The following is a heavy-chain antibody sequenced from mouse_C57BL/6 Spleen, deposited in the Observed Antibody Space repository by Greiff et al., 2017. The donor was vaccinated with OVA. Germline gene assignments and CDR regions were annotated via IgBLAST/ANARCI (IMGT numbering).Heavy chain of an antibody. J-gene: IGHJ1*03. CDR1: GYTFTSYG. CDR2: IYPRSGNT. V-gene: IGHV1-81*01. D-gene: IGHD1-1*01. Sequence: QVQLQQSGAELARPGASVKLSCKASGYTFTSYGISWVKQRTGQGLEWIGEIYPRSGNTYYNEKFKGKATLTADKSSSTAYMALSSLTSEDSAVYFGGRYCITTVVSYWYFDVWGTGTTVTVSS. CDR3: GRYCITTVVSYWYFDV.